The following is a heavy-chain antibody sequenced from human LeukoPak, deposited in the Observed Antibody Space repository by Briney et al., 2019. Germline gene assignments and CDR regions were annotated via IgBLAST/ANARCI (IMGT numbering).Heavy chain of an antibody. Sequence: PSETLSLTCTVSGGSISSYYWSWIRQPPGKGLEWIGYIYYSGSTNYNPSLKSRVTISVDTSKNQFSLKLSSVTAADTAVYYCARYGDYARYYFDYWGQGTLVTVSS. J-gene: IGHJ4*02. D-gene: IGHD4-17*01. V-gene: IGHV4-59*01. CDR3: ARYGDYARYYFDY. CDR1: GGSISSYY. CDR2: IYYSGST.